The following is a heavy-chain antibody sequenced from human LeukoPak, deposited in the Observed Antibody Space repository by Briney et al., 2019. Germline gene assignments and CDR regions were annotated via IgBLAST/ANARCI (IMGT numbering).Heavy chain of an antibody. V-gene: IGHV3-9*01. CDR3: AKSGEWLELPVIASYFDY. J-gene: IGHJ4*02. D-gene: IGHD6-19*01. CDR2: ISWNSGSI. CDR1: GFTFDDYA. Sequence: PGGSLRLSCAASGFTFDDYAMHWVREAPGKGLEWVSGISWNSGSIGYAHSVKGRFTISRDNAKNCLYLRMTRLRGEDTALYYSAKSGEWLELPVIASYFDYWAQGTRVTVSS.